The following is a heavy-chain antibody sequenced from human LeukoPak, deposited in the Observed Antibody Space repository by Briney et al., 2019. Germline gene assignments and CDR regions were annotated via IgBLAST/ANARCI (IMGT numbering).Heavy chain of an antibody. CDR2: ISYDGSNK. J-gene: IGHJ4*02. V-gene: IGHV3-30-3*01. D-gene: IGHD3-9*01. Sequence: GGSLRLSCAASGFTFSSYAMHWVRQAPGKGLEWVAVISYDGSNKYYADSVKGRFTISRDNSKNTLYLQMNSLRAKDTAVYYCASQYYDILIGYYSPFDYWGQGTLVTVSS. CDR1: GFTFSSYA. CDR3: ASQYYDILIGYYSPFDY.